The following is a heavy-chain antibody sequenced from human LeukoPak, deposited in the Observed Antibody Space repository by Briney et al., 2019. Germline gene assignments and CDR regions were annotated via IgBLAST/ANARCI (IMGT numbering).Heavy chain of an antibody. Sequence: PGGSLRLSCAASGFTSSTNGMHWVHQAPGKGLEWVAVIWYDGSNKYYADSVKGRFTISRDNSKNTLYLQINSLRAEDTAVYYCARDFTTGTYYFDYWGQGTLVTVSS. V-gene: IGHV3-33*08. CDR3: ARDFTTGTYYFDY. J-gene: IGHJ4*02. D-gene: IGHD1-1*01. CDR2: IWYDGSNK. CDR1: GFTSSTNG.